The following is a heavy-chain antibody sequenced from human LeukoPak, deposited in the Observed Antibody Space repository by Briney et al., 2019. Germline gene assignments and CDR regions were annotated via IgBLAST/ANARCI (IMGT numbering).Heavy chain of an antibody. V-gene: IGHV4-4*07. Sequence: SETLSLTCTVSGGSISSYYWSWIRQPAGKGLEWIGRIYTSGSTNYNPSLKSRVTISVDTSKKQFSLKLSSVTAADTAVYYCASDSSGYYYFDYWGQGTLVTVSS. D-gene: IGHD3-22*01. CDR2: IYTSGST. J-gene: IGHJ4*02. CDR3: ASDSSGYYYFDY. CDR1: GGSISSYY.